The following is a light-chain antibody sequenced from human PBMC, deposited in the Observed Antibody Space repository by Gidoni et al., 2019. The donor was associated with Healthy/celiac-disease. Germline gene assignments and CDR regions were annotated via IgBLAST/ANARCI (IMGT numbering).Light chain of an antibody. CDR3: AAWDDSLSGRV. Sequence: QSVLTQPPSASGTPGQRVTISCSGSRSNIGSNYVYWYQQPPGTAPNLLIYRNNQRPSGVPDRFSGSKSGTSASLAISGLRSEDEADYYCAAWDDSLSGRVFGGGTKLTVL. CDR1: RSNIGSNY. J-gene: IGLJ2*01. V-gene: IGLV1-47*01. CDR2: RNN.